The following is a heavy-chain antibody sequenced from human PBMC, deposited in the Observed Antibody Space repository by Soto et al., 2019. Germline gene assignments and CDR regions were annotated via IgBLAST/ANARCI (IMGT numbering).Heavy chain of an antibody. CDR3: ARTGYSSGWYKAAFDI. J-gene: IGHJ3*02. CDR1: GGSFSGYY. V-gene: IGHV4-34*01. CDR2: INHSGRT. Sequence: QVQLQQWGAGLLKPSETLSLTCAVYGGSFSGYYWSWIRQPPGKGLEWIGEINHSGRTNYNPSLKSRVTISVDTSKNQFSLKLSSVTAADTAVYFCARTGYSSGWYKAAFDIWGQGTMVTVSS. D-gene: IGHD6-19*01.